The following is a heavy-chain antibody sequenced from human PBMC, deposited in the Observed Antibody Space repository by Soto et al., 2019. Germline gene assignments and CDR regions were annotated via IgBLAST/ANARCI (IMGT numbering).Heavy chain of an antibody. V-gene: IGHV1-69*01. CDR1: GGTFSSYG. CDR2: ITAIFGAA. D-gene: IGHD1-7*01. J-gene: IGHJ5*02. CDR3: ARSEAVRSEAGTTVVGPNNWLDP. Sequence: QVQLVQSGAEVKKPGSSVKVSCKASGGTFSSYGTSWVRQAPGQGLEWMGGITAIFGAANYAPKFQGRVTITADESTSTAYMEMNSLRSEDSAVYYCARSEAVRSEAGTTVVGPNNWLDPWGQGTLVTVSS.